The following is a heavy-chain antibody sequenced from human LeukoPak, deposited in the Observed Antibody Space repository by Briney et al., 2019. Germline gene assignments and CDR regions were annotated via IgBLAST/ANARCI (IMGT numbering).Heavy chain of an antibody. V-gene: IGHV3-30-3*01. J-gene: IGHJ6*02. CDR3: AREDSYCSSTSCYPPRGYYYNYGMDV. Sequence: GGSLRLSCAASGFTFSSYAMHWVRQAPGKGLEWVAVISYDGSNKYYADSVKGRFTISRDNSRNTLYLQMNSLRAEDTAVYYCAREDSYCSSTSCYPPRGYYYNYGMDVWGQGTTVTVSS. CDR1: GFTFSSYA. D-gene: IGHD2-2*01. CDR2: ISYDGSNK.